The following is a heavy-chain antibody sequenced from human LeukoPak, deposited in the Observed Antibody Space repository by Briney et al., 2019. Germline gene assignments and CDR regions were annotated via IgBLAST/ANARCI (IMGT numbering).Heavy chain of an antibody. D-gene: IGHD6-25*01. J-gene: IGHJ5*02. Sequence: SETLSLTCSVSGGSMSDSRTWGWVRQPPGKGLEWIATIHDDGRTAPNPSLRSPLTISQDRSKNQFSLKLSSLTAADTAFYYCARVLTAAGLDLWGQGILVTVSS. CDR1: GGSMSDSRT. CDR2: IHDDGRT. CDR3: ARVLTAAGLDL. V-gene: IGHV4-39*07.